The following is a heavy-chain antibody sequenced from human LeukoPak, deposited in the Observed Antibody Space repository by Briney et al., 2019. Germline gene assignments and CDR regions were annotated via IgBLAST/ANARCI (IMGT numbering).Heavy chain of an antibody. Sequence: SETLSLTCAVYGGSFSGYSWSWIRHPPGKGLEWIGEINHSGSTNYNPSLKSRVTISVYTSKNQFSLKLSSVTAADTAVYYCARGGTSFNLYYYGMDVWGQGTTVTVSS. CDR2: INHSGST. D-gene: IGHD2-2*01. CDR1: GGSFSGYS. J-gene: IGHJ6*02. CDR3: ARGGTSFNLYYYGMDV. V-gene: IGHV4-34*01.